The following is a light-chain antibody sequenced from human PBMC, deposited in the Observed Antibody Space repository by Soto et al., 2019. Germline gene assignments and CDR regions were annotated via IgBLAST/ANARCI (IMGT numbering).Light chain of an antibody. CDR2: AAS. Sequence: DIQMTQSPSSLSASLGDRVTITCRASQVISNYLAWYQQKPGKVPKLLIYAASTLQSGVPSRFSGTGSGTEFTLTISSLHPEDVATYYCKKYNSAALTFGGGTKVAIK. CDR3: KKYNSAALT. J-gene: IGKJ4*01. CDR1: QVISNY. V-gene: IGKV1-27*01.